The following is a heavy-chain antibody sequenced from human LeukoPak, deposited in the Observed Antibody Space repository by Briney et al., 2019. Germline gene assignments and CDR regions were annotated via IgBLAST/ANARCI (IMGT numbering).Heavy chain of an antibody. Sequence: GGSLRLSCAASGFTFSNAWMSWVRQAPGKGLEWLGRITDGGTTDLAAPVKGRFTISGDDSKNTLYLQMISLKTEDTAVYYCTTSPLGYCTSNSCYAYFDSWGQGTLVTVSS. CDR3: TTSPLGYCTSNSCYAYFDS. CDR1: GFTFSNAW. V-gene: IGHV3-15*01. CDR2: ITDGGTT. D-gene: IGHD2-2*01. J-gene: IGHJ4*02.